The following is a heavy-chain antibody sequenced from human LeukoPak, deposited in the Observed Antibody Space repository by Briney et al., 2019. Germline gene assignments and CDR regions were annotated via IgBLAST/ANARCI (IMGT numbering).Heavy chain of an antibody. CDR3: ARGVEPLAANTLAY. D-gene: IGHD1-14*01. CDR1: GFTVITND. CDR2: LYSDGNT. J-gene: IGHJ4*02. Sequence: GGSPRLSCAASGFTVITNDMTWVRQAPGKGLEWVSVLYSDGNTKYADSVQGRFTISRDNSKNTLYLEMNSLSPDDTAVYYCARGVEPLAANTLAYWGQGTLVTVSS. V-gene: IGHV3-53*01.